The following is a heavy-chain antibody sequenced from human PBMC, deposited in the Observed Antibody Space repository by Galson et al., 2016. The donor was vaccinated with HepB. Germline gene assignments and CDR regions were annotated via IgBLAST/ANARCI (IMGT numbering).Heavy chain of an antibody. CDR1: GYSFTSYW. CDR2: MYPGDSDT. Sequence: QSGAEVKKPGESLKISCKGSGYSFTSYWIGWVRQMPGKGLEWMGMMYPGDSDTRYSPSFQGQVTMSADKSISTAYLQWSSLKASDTAMYYCARSGGLLCGGVSCDSGADYYGMDVWGQGTTVTVSS. J-gene: IGHJ6*02. V-gene: IGHV5-51*01. D-gene: IGHD2-15*01. CDR3: ARSGGLLCGGVSCDSGADYYGMDV.